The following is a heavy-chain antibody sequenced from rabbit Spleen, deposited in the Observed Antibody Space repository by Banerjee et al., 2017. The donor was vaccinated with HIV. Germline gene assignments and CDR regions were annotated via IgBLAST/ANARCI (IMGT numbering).Heavy chain of an antibody. CDR2: IAGSSSGFT. Sequence: LEESGGGLVKPGGTLTLTCKASEFSFSYSYWICWVRQAPGKGLEWISCIAGSSSGFTYSATWAKGRFTCSKTSSTTVTLQMTSLTVADTATYFCARAGEGGDGYLNLWGPGTLVTVS. J-gene: IGHJ4*01. V-gene: IGHV1S45*01. D-gene: IGHD5-1*01. CDR3: ARAGEGGDGYLNL. CDR1: EFSFSYSYW.